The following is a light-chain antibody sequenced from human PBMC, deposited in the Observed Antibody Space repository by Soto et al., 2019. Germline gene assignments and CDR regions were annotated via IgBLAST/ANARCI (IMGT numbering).Light chain of an antibody. CDR3: QQYGSSRWT. J-gene: IGKJ1*01. Sequence: EIVLTQSPGTLSLSPGERATLSCRASQNVSTTYLAWYQQKPGQAPRLLIYGASSRATGIPDRFSGSGSGTDFTLTISRLEPEDFAVYYCQQYGSSRWTFGQGTKVDIK. V-gene: IGKV3-20*01. CDR2: GAS. CDR1: QNVSTTY.